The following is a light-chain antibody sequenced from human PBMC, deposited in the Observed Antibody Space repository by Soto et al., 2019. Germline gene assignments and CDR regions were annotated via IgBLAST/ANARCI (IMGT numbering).Light chain of an antibody. Sequence: EIVLTQSPGTLSLSPGERATLSRRASQSVKSTYLAWYQQKPGQAPRLLIYGASSRATGIPDRFSGSGSGTDFTVTISRLEPEDFAVYYCQQYDTSPVTFGGGTKVDIK. CDR2: GAS. CDR1: QSVKSTY. V-gene: IGKV3-20*01. J-gene: IGKJ4*01. CDR3: QQYDTSPVT.